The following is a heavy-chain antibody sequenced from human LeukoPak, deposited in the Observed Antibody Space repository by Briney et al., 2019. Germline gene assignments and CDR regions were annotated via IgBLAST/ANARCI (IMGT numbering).Heavy chain of an antibody. D-gene: IGHD3-3*01. V-gene: IGHV4-59*01. Sequence: SETLSLTCTVSGGSISSYYWSWIRQPPGKGLEWIGYIYYSGSTNYNPSLKSRVTISVDTSKNQFSLKLSSVTAADTAVYYCARGYDFWSGYSFVGNWFDPWGQGTLVTVSS. CDR3: ARGYDFWSGYSFVGNWFDP. CDR1: GGSISSYY. J-gene: IGHJ5*02. CDR2: IYYSGST.